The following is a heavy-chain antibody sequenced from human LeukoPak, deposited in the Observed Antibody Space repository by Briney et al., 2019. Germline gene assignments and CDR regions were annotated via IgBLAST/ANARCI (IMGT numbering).Heavy chain of an antibody. D-gene: IGHD1-26*01. J-gene: IGHJ4*02. CDR1: GYTFTSYG. CDR2: ISAYNGNT. CDR3: ARANLYDPIVGATTFDY. V-gene: IGHV1-18*01. Sequence: ASVKVSCKASGYTFTSYGISWVRQAPGQGLEWMGWISAYNGNTNYAQKLQGRVTMTTDTSTSTAYMELRSLRSDDTAVYYCARANLYDPIVGATTFDYWGQGTLVTVSS.